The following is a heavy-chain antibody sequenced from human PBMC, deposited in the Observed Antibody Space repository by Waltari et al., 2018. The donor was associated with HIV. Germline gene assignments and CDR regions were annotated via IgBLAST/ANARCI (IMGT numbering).Heavy chain of an antibody. D-gene: IGHD1-20*01. CDR1: GFTFSSHW. CDR3: ARDYNWNRWGYFDL. J-gene: IGHJ2*01. Sequence: EVQLVESGGGLVQPGGSLRLSCAASGFTFSSHWMSWVRQAPGKGLEWVANIKQDGSEKYYVDSVKGRFTISRDNAKNSLYLQMNSLRAEDTAVYYCARDYNWNRWGYFDLWGRGTLVTVSS. CDR2: IKQDGSEK. V-gene: IGHV3-7*01.